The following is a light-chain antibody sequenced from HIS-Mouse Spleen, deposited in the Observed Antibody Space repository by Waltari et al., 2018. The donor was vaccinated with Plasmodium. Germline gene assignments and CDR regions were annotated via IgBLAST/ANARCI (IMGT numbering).Light chain of an antibody. CDR2: QDS. CDR1: KLGDKY. J-gene: IGLJ2*01. Sequence: SYELTQPPSVSVSPGQTASITCSGDKLGDKYTCWYQQKPGQSPVLVIYQDSKRPSRIPVRVSGSNSGNTTTLTISGTQAIDEADYYCQAWDSSTVVFGGGTKLTVL. V-gene: IGLV3-1*01. CDR3: QAWDSSTVV.